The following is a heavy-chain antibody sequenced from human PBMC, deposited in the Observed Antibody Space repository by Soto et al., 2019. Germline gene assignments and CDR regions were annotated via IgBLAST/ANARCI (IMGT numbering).Heavy chain of an antibody. J-gene: IGHJ4*02. V-gene: IGHV3-33*01. D-gene: IGHD3-10*01. CDR2: IWYDGSNK. CDR1: GFTFSSYG. CDR3: ARGLTSRMVWFGEFLYYFDY. Sequence: QVQLVESGGGVVQPGRSLRLSCAASGFTFSSYGMHWVRQAPGKGLEWVAVIWYDGSNKYYADSVKGRFTISRDNSKSTLYLQMNSLRAEDTAVYYCARGLTSRMVWFGEFLYYFDYWGQGTLVTVSS.